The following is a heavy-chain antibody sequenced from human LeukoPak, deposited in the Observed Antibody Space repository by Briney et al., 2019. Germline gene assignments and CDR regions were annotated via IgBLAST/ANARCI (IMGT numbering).Heavy chain of an antibody. V-gene: IGHV3-23*01. D-gene: IGHD6-13*01. CDR2: ISGSGGST. J-gene: IGHJ4*02. CDR1: GFTFSSYA. CDR3: AKPLHSSSWTKRYYFDY. Sequence: GGSLRLSCAASGFTFSSYAMRWVRQAPGKGLEWVSAISGSGGSTCYADSVKGRFTISRDNSKNTLYLQMNSLRAEDTAVYYCAKPLHSSSWTKRYYFDYWGQGTLVTASS.